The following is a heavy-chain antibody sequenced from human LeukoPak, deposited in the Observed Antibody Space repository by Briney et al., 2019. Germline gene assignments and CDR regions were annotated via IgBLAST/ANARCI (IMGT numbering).Heavy chain of an antibody. CDR1: GGTFSSYA. J-gene: IGHJ4*02. D-gene: IGHD2-21*02. V-gene: IGHV1-69*04. CDR3: ILAYCGGDCYSYYFDY. Sequence: SVKVSCKASGGTFSSYAISWVRQAPGQGLEWMGRVIPILGIANYAQKFQGRVTITADKSTSTAYMELSSLRSEDTAVYYCILAYCGGDCYSYYFDYWGQGTLVTVSS. CDR2: VIPILGIA.